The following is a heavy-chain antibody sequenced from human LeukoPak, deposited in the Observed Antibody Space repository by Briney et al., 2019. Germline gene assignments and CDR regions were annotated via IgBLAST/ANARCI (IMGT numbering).Heavy chain of an antibody. CDR3: ARDRDSGSYPHGGGFDP. CDR2: INSDGSST. J-gene: IGHJ5*02. Sequence: GGSLRLSCAASGFTFSSYWMHWVRQAPGKGLVWVSRINSDGSSTSYADSVKGRFTISRDNAKNTLYLQMNSRRAEDTAVYYCARDRDSGSYPHGGGFDPWGQGTLVTVSS. D-gene: IGHD1-26*01. CDR1: GFTFSSYW. V-gene: IGHV3-74*01.